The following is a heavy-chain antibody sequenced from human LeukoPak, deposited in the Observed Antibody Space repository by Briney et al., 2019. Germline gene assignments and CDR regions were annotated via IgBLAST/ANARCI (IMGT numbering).Heavy chain of an antibody. CDR3: ARDLTSSGYYPH. CDR1: GFTVSNNY. J-gene: IGHJ4*02. D-gene: IGHD3-22*01. V-gene: IGHV3-66*01. Sequence: GGSLRLSCAASGFTVSNNYMRWVRQAPGKGLEWVSLIYSGGSTYYADSVKGRFIISRDNSKNTLYLQMNSLRAEDTAVYYCARDLTSSGYYPHWGQGTLVTVSS. CDR2: IYSGGST.